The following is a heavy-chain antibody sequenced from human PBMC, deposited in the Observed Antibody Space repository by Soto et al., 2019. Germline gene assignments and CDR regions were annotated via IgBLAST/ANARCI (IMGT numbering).Heavy chain of an antibody. CDR1: GFTFSSYA. CDR2: ISGSGGST. Sequence: GGSLRISCGASGFTFSSYAMSWVRQAPGKGLEWVSAISGSGGSTYYADSVRGRFTISRDNSQNQLYLQMNNLRGDDTAMYYCAKIPTGSGSSKFDYWGQGIQVTVSS. D-gene: IGHD3-10*01. CDR3: AKIPTGSGSSKFDY. V-gene: IGHV3-23*01. J-gene: IGHJ4*02.